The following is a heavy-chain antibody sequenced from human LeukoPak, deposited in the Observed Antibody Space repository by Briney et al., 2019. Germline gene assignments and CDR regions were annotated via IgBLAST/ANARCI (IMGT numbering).Heavy chain of an antibody. J-gene: IGHJ4*02. CDR2: IYYSGST. Sequence: SQTLSLTCTVSGGSISSYYWSWIRQPPGKGLEWIGYIYYSGSTNYNPSLKSRVTISVDTSKNQFSLKLSSVTAADTAVYYCARGGDDYGDYFDYWGQGTLVTVSS. D-gene: IGHD4-17*01. V-gene: IGHV4-59*01. CDR1: GGSISSYY. CDR3: ARGGDDYGDYFDY.